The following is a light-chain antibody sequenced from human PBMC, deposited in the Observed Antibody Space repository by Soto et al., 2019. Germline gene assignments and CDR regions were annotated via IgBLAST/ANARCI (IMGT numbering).Light chain of an antibody. V-gene: IGKV3-15*01. J-gene: IGKJ1*01. CDR1: QSVNSN. CDR2: GAS. CDR3: QEYNTWPRT. Sequence: ETVMTQSPATLSVSPGERVTLSCRASQSVNSNLAWYQQKLGQAPRVLIFGASTRATGIPARFSGSGSGTEFSLTINSLQSEDFAVYYCQEYNTWPRTFGQGTKVDIK.